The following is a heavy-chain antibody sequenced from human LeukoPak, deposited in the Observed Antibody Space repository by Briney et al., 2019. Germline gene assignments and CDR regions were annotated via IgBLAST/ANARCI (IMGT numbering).Heavy chain of an antibody. CDR2: IYTSGST. D-gene: IGHD6-13*01. CDR3: PRVREQQLRVALDI. J-gene: IGHJ3*02. CDR1: GGSISSGSYY. Sequence: SQTLSLTCTVSGGSISSGSYYWSWVRQPAGKVLEWIGRIYTSGSTNYNPSLKSRVTISVDTSKNQFSLKLSSVPAADTAVYYCPRVREQQLRVALDIWGQGTMVTVSS. V-gene: IGHV4-61*02.